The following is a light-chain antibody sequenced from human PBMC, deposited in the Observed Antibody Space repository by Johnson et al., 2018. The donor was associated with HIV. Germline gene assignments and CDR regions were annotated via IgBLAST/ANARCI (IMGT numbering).Light chain of an antibody. V-gene: IGLV1-51*01. J-gene: IGLJ1*01. CDR3: GTWDSSLRVGF. CDR2: DNN. CDR1: NSNIGNNY. Sequence: QLVLTQPPSVSAAPGQRVTISCSGSNSNIGNNYVSWYQQLPGRAPKLLIYDNNKRPSGIPDRFSGSKSGTSATLGITGLQTGDEADYYCGTWDSSLRVGFFGTGTKVTVL.